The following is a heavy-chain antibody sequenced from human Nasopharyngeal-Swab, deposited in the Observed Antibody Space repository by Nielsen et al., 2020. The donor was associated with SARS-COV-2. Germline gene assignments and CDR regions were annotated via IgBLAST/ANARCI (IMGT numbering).Heavy chain of an antibody. J-gene: IGHJ6*02. Sequence: GESPKISCKGSGYRFNSYWIARVRQMPGKGLEWMGIIYPLDYDTRYSPSFQGQVTISADKSISTAYLQWSSLKASDTAMYYCVRPEGVATSFKYYFQYGMDVWGQGTMVTVPS. CDR2: IYPLDYDT. D-gene: IGHD5-12*01. V-gene: IGHV5-51*01. CDR1: GYRFNSYW. CDR3: VRPEGVATSFKYYFQYGMDV.